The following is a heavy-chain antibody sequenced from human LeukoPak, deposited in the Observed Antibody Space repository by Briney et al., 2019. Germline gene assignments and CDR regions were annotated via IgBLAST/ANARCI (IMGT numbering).Heavy chain of an antibody. J-gene: IGHJ4*02. V-gene: IGHV2-5*02. CDR2: IYWDDDK. CDR3: AGTKNQYNFDY. D-gene: IGHD1-14*01. CDR1: GFSLGTSGVA. Sequence: SGPTLVNPTQTLTLTCTLSGFSLGTSGVAVGWIRQPPGKALEWLVVIYWDDDKRYSPSLKSRLTITKDTSKNQVVLTMTNMDPVDTATYYCAGTKNQYNFDYWGQGTLVTVSS.